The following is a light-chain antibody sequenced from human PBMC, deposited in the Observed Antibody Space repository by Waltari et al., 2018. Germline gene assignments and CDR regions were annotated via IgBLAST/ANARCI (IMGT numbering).Light chain of an antibody. Sequence: DIVMTQSPLSLPVTPGEPASISCRSSQSLLHSNGYNYLVWYLQKPGQSPQLLIYLGSNRASGVPDRFSGSGSGTDFTLKISRVEADDVGVYYCMQALQTPTFGQGTKLEIK. CDR2: LGS. J-gene: IGKJ2*01. V-gene: IGKV2-28*01. CDR3: MQALQTPT. CDR1: QSLLHSNGYNY.